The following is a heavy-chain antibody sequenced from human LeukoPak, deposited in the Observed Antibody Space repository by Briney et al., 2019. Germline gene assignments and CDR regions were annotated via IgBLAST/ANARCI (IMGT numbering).Heavy chain of an antibody. D-gene: IGHD6-6*01. CDR1: GFTFSRYA. V-gene: IGHV3-23*01. Sequence: GGSLRLSCAASGFTFSRYAMSWVRQAPGKGLEWVSTFGNSAHYADSVKGRFTISRDNSKNTLYLQMNSLRAEDTAVYYCARVGIAARPSYYYYGMDVWGQGTTVTVSS. J-gene: IGHJ6*02. CDR2: FGNSA. CDR3: ARVGIAARPSYYYYGMDV.